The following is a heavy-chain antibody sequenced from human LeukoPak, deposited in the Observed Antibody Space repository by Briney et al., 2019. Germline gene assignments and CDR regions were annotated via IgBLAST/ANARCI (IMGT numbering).Heavy chain of an antibody. D-gene: IGHD3-22*01. V-gene: IGHV3-30*02. Sequence: GGSLRLSCAASGFTFSSYGMHWVRQAPGKGLEWVAFIRYDGSNKYYADSVKGRFTISRDNSKNTLYLQMNSLRAEDTAVYYCAKDRDYYDSSGLKPHFDYWGQGTLVTVSS. CDR2: IRYDGSNK. CDR3: AKDRDYYDSSGLKPHFDY. CDR1: GFTFSSYG. J-gene: IGHJ4*02.